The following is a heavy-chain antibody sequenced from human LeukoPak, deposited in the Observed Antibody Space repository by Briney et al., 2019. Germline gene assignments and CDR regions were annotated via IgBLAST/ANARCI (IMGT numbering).Heavy chain of an antibody. CDR1: GGTFSSYA. V-gene: IGHV1-69*06. D-gene: IGHD3/OR15-3a*01. CDR2: IIPIFGTA. Sequence: GASVKVSCKASGGTFSSYAISWVRQAPGQGLEWMGGIIPIFGTANYAQKFQGRVTITADKSTSTAYMELSSLRSEDTAVYYCASRRWTFRYYFDYWGQGTLVTVSS. CDR3: ASRRWTFRYYFDY. J-gene: IGHJ4*02.